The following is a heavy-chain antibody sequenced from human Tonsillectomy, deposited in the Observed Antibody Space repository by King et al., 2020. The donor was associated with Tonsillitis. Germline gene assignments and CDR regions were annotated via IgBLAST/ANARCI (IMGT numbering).Heavy chain of an antibody. J-gene: IGHJ4*02. CDR1: GFTFSSYD. CDR3: ARAGRGTVTLDY. Sequence: QLVQSGGGLVQPGGSLRLSCAASGFTFSSYDMHWVRQATGKGLEWVSAIGTAGDTYYPGSVKGRFTISRENAKNSLYLQMNSLRAGDTAVYYCARAGRGTVTLDYWGQGTLVTVSS. D-gene: IGHD4-17*01. CDR2: IGTAGDT. V-gene: IGHV3-13*01.